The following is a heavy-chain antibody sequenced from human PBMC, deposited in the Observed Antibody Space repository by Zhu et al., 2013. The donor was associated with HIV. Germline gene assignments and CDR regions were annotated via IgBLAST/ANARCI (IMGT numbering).Heavy chain of an antibody. CDR1: GGTFSSYA. J-gene: IGHJ5*02. CDR3: ARDVFGVVKPHNWFDP. D-gene: IGHD3-3*01. V-gene: IGHV1-69*01. Sequence: QVQLVQSGAEVKKPGSSVKVSCKASGGTFSSYALSWVRQAPGQGLEWMGGIIPIFGTANYAQRFQGRLTITADESTSTAYMELSSLRSEDTAVYYCARDVFGVVKPHNWFDPWGQGTLVTVSS. CDR2: IIPIFGTA.